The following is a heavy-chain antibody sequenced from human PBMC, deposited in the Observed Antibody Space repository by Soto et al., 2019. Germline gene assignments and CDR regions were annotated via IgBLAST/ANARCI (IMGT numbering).Heavy chain of an antibody. Sequence: SETLSLTCTVSGGSISSSSYYWGWIRQPPGKGLEWIGSIYYSGSTYYNPSLKSRVTISVDTSKNQFSLKLSSVTAADTAVYYCARHGYQDEEGFDYWGQGTLVTVSS. CDR1: GGSISSSSYY. D-gene: IGHD5-12*01. V-gene: IGHV4-39*01. CDR3: ARHGYQDEEGFDY. CDR2: IYYSGST. J-gene: IGHJ4*02.